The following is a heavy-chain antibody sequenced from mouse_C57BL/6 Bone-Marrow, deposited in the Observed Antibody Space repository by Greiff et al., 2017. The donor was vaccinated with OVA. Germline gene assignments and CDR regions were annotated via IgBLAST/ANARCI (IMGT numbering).Heavy chain of an antibody. V-gene: IGHV1-63*01. CDR1: GYTFTNYW. CDR2: IYPGGGYT. CDR3: ASGDYSNYYAMDY. Sequence: QVQLQQSGAELVRPGTSVKMSCKASGYTFTNYWIGWAKQRPGHGLEWIGDIYPGGGYTNYNEKFKGKATLTADKSSSTAYMQFSSLTSEDSAIYYSASGDYSNYYAMDYWGQGTSVTVSS. D-gene: IGHD2-5*01. J-gene: IGHJ4*01.